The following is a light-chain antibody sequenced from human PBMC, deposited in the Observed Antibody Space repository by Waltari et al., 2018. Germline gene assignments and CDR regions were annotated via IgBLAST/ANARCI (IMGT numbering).Light chain of an antibody. CDR1: HIISSSY. V-gene: IGKV3-20*01. CDR2: CAS. Sequence: ETVLTQSPGTLSLSPGERATLSCRASHIISSSYLAWYQQKPGQAPILLIYCASTRATGIPDRFSGSGSGTDFTLTISRLEPEDFAVYYCQQYGGSPYTFGQGTKLEIK. J-gene: IGKJ2*01. CDR3: QQYGGSPYT.